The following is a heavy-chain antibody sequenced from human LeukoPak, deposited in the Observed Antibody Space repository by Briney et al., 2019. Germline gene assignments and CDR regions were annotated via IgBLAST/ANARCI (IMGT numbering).Heavy chain of an antibody. CDR2: VDSAGSST. CDR1: GFTFSSPW. V-gene: IGHV3-74*01. Sequence: GGSLRLSCAASGFTFSSPWMHWVRQAPGKGLVWVSRVDSAGSSTSYVDSVQGRFTISRDNARNTLYLQMSSLRAEDTAVYYCARTIPYYYGMDVWGQGTTVTVSS. CDR3: ARTIPYYYGMDV. J-gene: IGHJ6*02. D-gene: IGHD3-9*01.